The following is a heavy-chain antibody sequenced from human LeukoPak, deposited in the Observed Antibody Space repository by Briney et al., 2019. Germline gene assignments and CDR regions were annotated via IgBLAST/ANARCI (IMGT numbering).Heavy chain of an antibody. CDR2: INHSGST. CDR3: ARGPDIVVVPAAKRDAFDI. CDR1: GGSFSGYY. Sequence: PSETLSLTCAVYGGSFSGYYWSWIRQPPGKGLEWLGEINHSGSTNYNPSLKSRVNISVDTSKNQFSLKLSSVTAADTAVYYCARGPDIVVVPAAKRDAFDIWGQGTMVTVSS. J-gene: IGHJ3*02. V-gene: IGHV4-34*01. D-gene: IGHD2-2*01.